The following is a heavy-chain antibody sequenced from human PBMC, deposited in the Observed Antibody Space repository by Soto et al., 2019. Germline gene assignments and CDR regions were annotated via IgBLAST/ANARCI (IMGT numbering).Heavy chain of an antibody. CDR1: GGSISSGGYY. D-gene: IGHD3-22*01. Sequence: SETLSLTCTVSGGSISSGGYYWSWIRQHPGKGLEWIGYIYYSGSTYYNPSLKSRVTISVDTSKNQFSLKLSSVTAADTAVYYCARSGYDSSGYYVTPFYYYYGMDVWGQGTTVTVSS. CDR2: IYYSGST. V-gene: IGHV4-31*03. J-gene: IGHJ6*02. CDR3: ARSGYDSSGYYVTPFYYYYGMDV.